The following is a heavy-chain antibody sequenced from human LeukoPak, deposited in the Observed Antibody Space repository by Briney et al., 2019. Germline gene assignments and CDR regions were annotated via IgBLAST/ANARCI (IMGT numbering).Heavy chain of an antibody. D-gene: IGHD1-26*01. Sequence: SVKVSCKASGGTFSSYAISWVRQAPGQGLEWMGRIIPILGIANYAQKFQGRVTITADKSTSTAYMELSSLRSEDTAVYYCARDAVGATYPWFDPWGQGTLVTVSS. CDR3: ARDAVGATYPWFDP. V-gene: IGHV1-69*04. CDR2: IIPILGIA. CDR1: GGTFSSYA. J-gene: IGHJ5*02.